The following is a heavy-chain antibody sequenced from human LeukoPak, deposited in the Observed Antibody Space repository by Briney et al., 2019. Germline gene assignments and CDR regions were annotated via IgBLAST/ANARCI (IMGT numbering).Heavy chain of an antibody. J-gene: IGHJ3*02. CDR1: GGSISSTSYY. V-gene: IGHV4-39*01. CDR2: IYYSGAN. CDR3: AKNFWSRSDAFHI. Sequence: SETLSLICTVSGGSISSTSYYWGWIRQPPGKGLEWIGSIYYSGANYYNPSLKSRVTISVDTSRNQFSLKLRSVTAADTAVYYCAKNFWSRSDAFHIWGQGTMVTVSS. D-gene: IGHD3-3*01.